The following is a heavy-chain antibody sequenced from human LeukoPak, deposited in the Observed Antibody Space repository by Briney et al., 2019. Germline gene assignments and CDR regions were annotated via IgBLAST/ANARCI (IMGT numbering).Heavy chain of an antibody. CDR1: GYTFTGYY. J-gene: IGHJ4*02. Sequence: ASVKVSCKASGYTFTGYYMHWVRQAPGQGLEWMGWINPNSGDTNYAQKFQGRVTMTRDTSITTAYMELSRLTSDDTAVYYCVIASAIGYFDYWGQGTLVTVSS. D-gene: IGHD6-13*01. CDR2: INPNSGDT. V-gene: IGHV1-2*02. CDR3: VIASAIGYFDY.